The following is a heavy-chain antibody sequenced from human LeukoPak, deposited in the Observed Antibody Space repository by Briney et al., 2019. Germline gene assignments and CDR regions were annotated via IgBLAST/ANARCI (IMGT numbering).Heavy chain of an antibody. CDR3: ARGPYGTGSHFDF. Sequence: VASVKVSCKASGSTFSSYDISWVRQATGQGLEWMGWMNPNSGDTGYTQRFQGRVTMTRDTSISTAYMELSSLRSEDTAVYYCARGPYGTGSHFDFWGQGTLVTVSS. V-gene: IGHV1-8*02. CDR1: GSTFSSYD. D-gene: IGHD3-10*01. J-gene: IGHJ4*02. CDR2: MNPNSGDT.